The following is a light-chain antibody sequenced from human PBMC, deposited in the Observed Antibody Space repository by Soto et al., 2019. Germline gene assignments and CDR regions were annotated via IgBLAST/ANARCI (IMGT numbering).Light chain of an antibody. CDR1: QGISSY. CDR3: QHLNGYPRT. V-gene: IGKV1-9*01. J-gene: IGKJ1*01. CDR2: GAS. Sequence: IQLTQSPSSLSASVGDRVTITCRASQGISSYLAWYQQKPGRAPKVLIYGASTLQSGVPSRFSGSGSGTDFTLSISSLQPEDFATYYCQHLNGYPRTFGQGTKVEIK.